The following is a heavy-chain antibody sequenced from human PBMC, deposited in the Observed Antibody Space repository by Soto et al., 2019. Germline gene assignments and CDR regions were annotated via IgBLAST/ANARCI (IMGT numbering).Heavy chain of an antibody. CDR1: GFTFSIYG. Sequence: QVQLVESGGGVVQPGRSLRLSCAASGFTFSIYGMHWVRQAPGKGLEWLAVIWYDGSNKYYADSVKGRFTNSRDNSKNTLYLQMNRLRAEDTAVYYCARGGYCSGGSCGGAWFDYWGQGTLVTVSS. V-gene: IGHV3-33*01. CDR3: ARGGYCSGGSCGGAWFDY. D-gene: IGHD2-15*01. CDR2: IWYDGSNK. J-gene: IGHJ4*02.